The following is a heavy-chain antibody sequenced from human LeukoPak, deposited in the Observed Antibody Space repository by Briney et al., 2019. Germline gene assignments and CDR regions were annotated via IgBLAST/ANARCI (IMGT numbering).Heavy chain of an antibody. CDR1: GFTFSDYY. V-gene: IGHV3-11*01. J-gene: IGHJ4*02. Sequence: GGSLRLSCAASGFTFSDYYMSWIRQAPGKGLEWVSYISSSGSTIYYADSVKGRFTISRDNAKNSLYLQMNGLRAEDTAVYYCARDLREWLIRVDYFDYWGQGTLVTVSS. D-gene: IGHD3-22*01. CDR3: ARDLREWLIRVDYFDY. CDR2: ISSSGSTI.